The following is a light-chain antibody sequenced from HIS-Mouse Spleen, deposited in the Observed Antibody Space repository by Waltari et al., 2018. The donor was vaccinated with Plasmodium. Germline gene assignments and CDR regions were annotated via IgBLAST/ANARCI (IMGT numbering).Light chain of an antibody. Sequence: EIVLTQSPATLSLSPGERATLSCRASESVSSYLAWYQQKPGQAPRLLIYDAANRATGITARFSGSGSGTDFTLTISSLEPEDFAVYYCQQRSNWPRVLTFGGGPRWRSN. CDR2: DAA. CDR3: QQRSNWPRVLT. J-gene: IGKJ4*01. CDR1: ESVSSY. V-gene: IGKV3-11*01.